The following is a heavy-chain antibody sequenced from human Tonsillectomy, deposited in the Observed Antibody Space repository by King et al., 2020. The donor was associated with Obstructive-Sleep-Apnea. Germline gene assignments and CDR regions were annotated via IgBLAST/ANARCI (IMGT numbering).Heavy chain of an antibody. J-gene: IGHJ4*02. D-gene: IGHD6-19*01. V-gene: IGHV3-33*01. CDR2: IWYDGSNE. CDR3: GGGRKGGYGGGWYARYFDY. CDR1: GFTFSNFG. Sequence: VQLVESGGGVVQPGRSLRLSCAGSGFTFSNFGMHWIRQTPGKGLEWVAVIWYDGSNEFYADSVKGRFTISRDNSKNIVYLQMNSLRAEDTAVYFCGGGRKGGYGGGWYARYFDYWGQGTLVTVSS.